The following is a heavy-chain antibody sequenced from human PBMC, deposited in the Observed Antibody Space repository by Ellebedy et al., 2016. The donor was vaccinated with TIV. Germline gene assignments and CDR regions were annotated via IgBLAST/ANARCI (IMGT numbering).Heavy chain of an antibody. D-gene: IGHD6-19*01. V-gene: IGHV1-46*04. CDR1: GGTFSSYA. J-gene: IGHJ4*02. Sequence: AASVKVSCKASGGTFSSYAISWVRQAPGQGLEWMGIINPSSGSTTYAQKLQGRLTMTRDTSTSTVYMELSSLRSEDTAVYYCARARSSGWLHTHDYWGQGLLVTVSS. CDR3: ARARSSGWLHTHDY. CDR2: INPSSGST.